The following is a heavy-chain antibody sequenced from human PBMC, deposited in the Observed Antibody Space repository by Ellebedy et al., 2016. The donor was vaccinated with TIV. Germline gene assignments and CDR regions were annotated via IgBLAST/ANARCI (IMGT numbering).Heavy chain of an antibody. V-gene: IGHV1-2*02. CDR2: INPNTGAT. J-gene: IGHJ5*02. CDR1: GYTFTGYY. D-gene: IGHD1-26*01. Sequence: ASVKVSCKASGYTFTGYYIHWVRQAPGQGLEWMGWINPNTGATNYAQEFQGRVTVTMDTSISTAYMEVSRLRSDDTATYYCARGIGSPNWFDPWGQGTLVTVSS. CDR3: ARGIGSPNWFDP.